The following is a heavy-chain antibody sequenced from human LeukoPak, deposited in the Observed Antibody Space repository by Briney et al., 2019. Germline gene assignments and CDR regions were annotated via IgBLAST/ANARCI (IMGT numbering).Heavy chain of an antibody. CDR2: IRYDGSNK. V-gene: IGHV3-30*02. D-gene: IGHD6-13*01. J-gene: IGHJ4*02. CDR1: GFTFSSYG. Sequence: GGSLRLSCAASGFTFSSYGMHWVHQAPGKGLEWVAFIRYDGSNKYYVDSVKGRFTISRDNSKNSLYLQMNSLRADDTAVYYCARDRSSTWSLDYWGQGTLVTVSS. CDR3: ARDRSSTWSLDY.